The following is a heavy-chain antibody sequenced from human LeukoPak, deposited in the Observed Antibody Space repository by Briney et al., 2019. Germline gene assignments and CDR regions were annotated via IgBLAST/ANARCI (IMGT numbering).Heavy chain of an antibody. CDR3: ARRRRGRQVYCSGGSCYSAFDY. Sequence: PSETLSLTCTVSGGSISSSSYYWGWIRQPPGKGLEWIGEINHSGSTNYNPSLKSRVTISVDTSKNQFSLKLSSVTAADTAVYYCARRRRGRQVYCSGGSCYSAFDYWGQGTLVTVSS. J-gene: IGHJ4*02. D-gene: IGHD2-15*01. V-gene: IGHV4-39*07. CDR2: INHSGST. CDR1: GGSISSSSYY.